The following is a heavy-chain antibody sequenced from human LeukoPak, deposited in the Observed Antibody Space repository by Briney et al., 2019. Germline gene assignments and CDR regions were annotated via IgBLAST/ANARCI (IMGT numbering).Heavy chain of an antibody. Sequence: GRSLRLSCAASGITFSPHIMCWVRQAPGKGLEWVTTISSDGTKEYYADSAKGRFTISRDNSKNPLSLQMSSLRAEDTAMYYCATAPHGMDVWGQGTTVTVSS. CDR2: ISSDGTKE. CDR3: ATAPHGMDV. CDR1: GITFSPHI. J-gene: IGHJ6*02. V-gene: IGHV3-30*03.